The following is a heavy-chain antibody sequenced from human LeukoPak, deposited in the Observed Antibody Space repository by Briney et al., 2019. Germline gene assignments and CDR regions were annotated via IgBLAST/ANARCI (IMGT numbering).Heavy chain of an antibody. CDR1: GDSISSNNW. V-gene: IGHV4-4*02. J-gene: IGHJ6*03. CDR3: ARAISGDYYYYYYMDV. Sequence: SGTLSLTCAVSGDSISSNNWWSWVRQPPGKGRGWIGEIYHSGSTNYNPSLKSRVTISVDTSKNQFSLKLSSVTAADTAVYYCARAISGDYYYYYYMDVWGKGTTVTVSS. D-gene: IGHD3-10*01. CDR2: IYHSGST.